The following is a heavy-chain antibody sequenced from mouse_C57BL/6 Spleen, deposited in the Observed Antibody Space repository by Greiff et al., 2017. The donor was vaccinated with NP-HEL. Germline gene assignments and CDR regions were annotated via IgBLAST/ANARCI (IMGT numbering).Heavy chain of an antibody. CDR1: GYTFTDYY. CDR3: ARVEYDRGFDD. Sequence: VQLQQSGPVLVKPGASVKMSCKASGYTFTDYYMNWVKQSHGKSLEWIGVINPYNGGTSYNQKFKGKATLTVDKSSSTAYMELNSLTSEDSAVYYGARVEYDRGFDDWGQGTTLTVSS. J-gene: IGHJ2*01. CDR2: INPYNGGT. D-gene: IGHD2-14*01. V-gene: IGHV1-19*01.